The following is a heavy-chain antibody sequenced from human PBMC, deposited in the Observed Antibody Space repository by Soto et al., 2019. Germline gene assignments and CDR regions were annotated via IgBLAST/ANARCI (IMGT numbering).Heavy chain of an antibody. J-gene: IGHJ2*01. CDR2: IYHSGST. CDR3: ARVPGL. V-gene: IGHV4-30-2*01. Sequence: QLQLQESGSGLAKPSQTLSLTCAVSGGSISSGGYSWSWIRQPPGKGLEWLGYIYHSGSTYYNPPLDSRVSLSLDRSKNQFYMMLSSVTAAAPAVYYCARVPGLWGRGTLVTVSS. CDR1: GGSISSGGYS.